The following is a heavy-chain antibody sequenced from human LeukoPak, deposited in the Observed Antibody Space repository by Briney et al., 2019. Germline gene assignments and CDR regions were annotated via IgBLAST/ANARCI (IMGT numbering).Heavy chain of an antibody. J-gene: IGHJ4*02. Sequence: PGGSLRLSCADSGITLSRYWMSWVRQAPGKGLEWVANIKQDGGEKYYVDSVRGRFTISRDNAKNSLYLQMNSLRVEDTAVYYCARDGRPLDYWGQGTLVTVSS. V-gene: IGHV3-7*03. CDR3: ARDGRPLDY. CDR2: IKQDGGEK. CDR1: GITLSRYW.